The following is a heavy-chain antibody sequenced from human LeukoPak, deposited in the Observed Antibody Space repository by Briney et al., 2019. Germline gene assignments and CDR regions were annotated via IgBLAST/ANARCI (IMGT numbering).Heavy chain of an antibody. Sequence: GESLQISCQGSGYSFTSYWIGWVRQMPGKGLEWMGIIYPGDSDTRYSPSFQGQVTISADKSISTAYLQWSSLKASDTAMYYRARPRNYYGWVDYWGQGTLVTVSS. D-gene: IGHD3-10*01. CDR1: GYSFTSYW. V-gene: IGHV5-51*01. J-gene: IGHJ4*02. CDR2: IYPGDSDT. CDR3: ARPRNYYGWVDY.